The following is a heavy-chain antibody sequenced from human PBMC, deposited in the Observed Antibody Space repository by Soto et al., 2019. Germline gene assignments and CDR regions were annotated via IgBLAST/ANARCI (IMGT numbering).Heavy chain of an antibody. J-gene: IGHJ4*02. D-gene: IGHD6-19*01. Sequence: GGSLRLSCAASGFTFSSYWMSWVRQAPGKGLEWVANIKQDGSEKYYVDSVKGRFTISRDNAKNSLYLQMNSLRAEDTAVYYCARGQREGWYSFDYWGQGTLVTVSS. CDR3: ARGQREGWYSFDY. CDR1: GFTFSSYW. V-gene: IGHV3-7*01. CDR2: IKQDGSEK.